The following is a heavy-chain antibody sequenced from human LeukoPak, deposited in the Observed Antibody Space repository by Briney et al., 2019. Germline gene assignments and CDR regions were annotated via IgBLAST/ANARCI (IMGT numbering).Heavy chain of an antibody. Sequence: SETLSLTCTVSGGSISSYYWTWIRQPAGKGLEWIGRIYTSGSTNYNPSLKSRVTMSVDTSKNQFSLKLSSVTAADTAVYYCARDRNDFWSGYYRGAFDIWGQGTMVTVSS. J-gene: IGHJ3*02. CDR2: IYTSGST. D-gene: IGHD3-3*01. CDR1: GGSISSYY. CDR3: ARDRNDFWSGYYRGAFDI. V-gene: IGHV4-4*07.